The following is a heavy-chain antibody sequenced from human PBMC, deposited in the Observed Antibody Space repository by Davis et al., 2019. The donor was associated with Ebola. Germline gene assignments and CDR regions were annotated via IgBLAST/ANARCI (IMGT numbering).Heavy chain of an antibody. Sequence: SVKVSCKASGGTFSSYAISWVRQAPGQGLEWMGGIIPIFGTANYAQKFQGRVTITADESTSTAYMELSSLRSEDTAVYYCARDREGDWTFDIWGQGTMVTVSS. CDR3: ARDREGDWTFDI. CDR2: IIPIFGTA. CDR1: GGTFSSYA. J-gene: IGHJ3*02. D-gene: IGHD2-21*02. V-gene: IGHV1-69*13.